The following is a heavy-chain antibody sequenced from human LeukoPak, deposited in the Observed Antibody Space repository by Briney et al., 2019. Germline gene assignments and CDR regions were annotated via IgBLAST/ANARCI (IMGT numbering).Heavy chain of an antibody. CDR3: ASPGTADTYYYYYGMDV. Sequence: GASVKVSCKASGYTFTVYYMHWVRQAPGQGLEWMGWINPNSGGTNYAQKFQGRVTMTRDTSISAAYMELSRLRSDDTAVYYCASPGTADTYYYYYGMDVWGQGTTVTVSS. V-gene: IGHV1-2*02. J-gene: IGHJ6*02. CDR1: GYTFTVYY. CDR2: INPNSGGT. D-gene: IGHD5-18*01.